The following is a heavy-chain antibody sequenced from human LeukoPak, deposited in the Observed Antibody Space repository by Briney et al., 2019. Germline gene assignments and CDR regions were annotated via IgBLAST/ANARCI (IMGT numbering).Heavy chain of an antibody. J-gene: IGHJ4*02. CDR2: IYYTGST. CDR1: GGSISSYY. Sequence: SETLSLTCTISGGSISSYYWSWIRQPPGKGLEWIGYIYYTGSTNHNPSLKSRVTISVDTSKNQFSLKLSSVTAADTAVYYCASADSSRPDYFDYWGQGTLVTVSS. CDR3: ASADSSRPDYFDY. V-gene: IGHV4-59*01. D-gene: IGHD3-22*01.